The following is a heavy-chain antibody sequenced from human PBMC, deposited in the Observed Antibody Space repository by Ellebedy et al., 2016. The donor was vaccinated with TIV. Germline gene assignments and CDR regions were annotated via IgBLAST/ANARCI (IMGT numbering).Heavy chain of an antibody. CDR3: ARVDQVGVVIWFYMDV. J-gene: IGHJ6*03. CDR2: INHSGST. CDR1: GGSFSGYY. Sequence: SETLSLTXAVYGGSFSGYYWSWIRQPPGKGLEWIGEINHSGSTNYNPSLKSRVTISVDTSKNQFSLKLSSVTAADTAVYYCARVDQVGVVIWFYMDVWGKGTTVTVSS. D-gene: IGHD3-3*01. V-gene: IGHV4-34*01.